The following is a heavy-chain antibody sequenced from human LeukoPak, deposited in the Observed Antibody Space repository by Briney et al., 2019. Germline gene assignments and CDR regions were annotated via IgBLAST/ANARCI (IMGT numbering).Heavy chain of an antibody. D-gene: IGHD2-2*02. J-gene: IGHJ5*02. CDR2: IYYSGST. CDR1: GVSFSGYY. Sequence: SETLSLTCAVYGVSFSGYYWSWIRQPPGKGLEWIGSIYYSGSTYYNPSLKRRVTISVDTSKNQFSLKLSSVTAADTAVYYCARSGYCSSTSCYKGTRRFDPWGQGTLVTVSS. CDR3: ARSGYCSSTSCYKGTRRFDP. V-gene: IGHV4-34*01.